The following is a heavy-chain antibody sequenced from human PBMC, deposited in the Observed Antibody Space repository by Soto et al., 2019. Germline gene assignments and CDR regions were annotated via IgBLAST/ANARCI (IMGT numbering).Heavy chain of an antibody. V-gene: IGHV1-69*02. CDR1: GGTFSSYT. CDR3: ARTYYYDSSGSAEYFQH. CDR2: IIPILGIA. J-gene: IGHJ1*01. Sequence: SVKVSCKASGGTFSSYTISWVRQAPGQGLEWMGRIIPILGIANYAQKFQGRVTITADKSTSTAYMELSSLRSEDTAVYYCARTYYYDSSGSAEYFQHWGQGTLVTVSS. D-gene: IGHD3-22*01.